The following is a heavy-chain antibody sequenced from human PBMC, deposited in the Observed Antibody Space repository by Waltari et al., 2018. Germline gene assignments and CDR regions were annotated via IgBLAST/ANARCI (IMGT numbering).Heavy chain of an antibody. CDR1: GFTFSSYS. CDR3: ASGGRSPDYYYYMDV. V-gene: IGHV3-48*04. CDR2: ISSSSSTI. J-gene: IGHJ6*03. D-gene: IGHD3-16*01. Sequence: EVQLVEAGGGLVQPGGSLRLSCAASGFTFSSYSMNCVRHAPGKGVEGVSYISSSSSTIYYADSVKGRFTISRDNAKNSLYLQMNSLRAEETAVYYCASGGRSPDYYYYMDVWGKGTTVTVSS.